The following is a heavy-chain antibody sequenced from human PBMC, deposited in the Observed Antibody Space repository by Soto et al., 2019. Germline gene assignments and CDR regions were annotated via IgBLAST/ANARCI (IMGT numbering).Heavy chain of an antibody. CDR1: GGTFSSYA. Sequence: QVQLVQSGAEVKKPGSSVKVSCTASGGTFSSYAINWVRQAPGQGLEWMGRIVPMFGIPNFAPKFQGRVTMTADRSTTTAYMELGSLRSEDTAVYYCASGPYTSSSGGYYYYYMDVWGKGTTVTVSS. V-gene: IGHV1-69*02. D-gene: IGHD6-6*01. CDR2: IVPMFGIP. CDR3: ASGPYTSSSGGYYYYYMDV. J-gene: IGHJ6*03.